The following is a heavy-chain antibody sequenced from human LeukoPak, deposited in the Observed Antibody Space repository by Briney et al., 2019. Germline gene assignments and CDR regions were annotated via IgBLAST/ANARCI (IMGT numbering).Heavy chain of an antibody. CDR2: ISGYNGNT. CDR3: ARGERWELRSKSDY. V-gene: IGHV1-18*01. CDR1: GYTFRDYG. J-gene: IGHJ4*01. D-gene: IGHD1-26*01. Sequence: ASVKVSCKASGYTFRDYGITWVRQAPGQALEWMAWISGYNGNTNYAQKFQGRITLSTDTSTSTGYMELRSLRSDDTAMYYCARGERWELRSKSDYWGHGTLVTVSS.